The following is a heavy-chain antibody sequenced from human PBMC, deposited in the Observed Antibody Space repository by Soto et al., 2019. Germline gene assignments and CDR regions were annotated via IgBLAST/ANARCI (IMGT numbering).Heavy chain of an antibody. D-gene: IGHD3-10*01. CDR1: GFTFTSYA. V-gene: IGHV3-23*01. CDR2: ISATGGST. J-gene: IGHJ4*02. CDR3: AKVHGHTTMIRGVIVNYFAY. Sequence: PGGSLRLSCAASGFTFTSYAMSWVRQAPGKGLEWVSVISATGGSTYYADSVRGRFTISRDNSKNTLYLQMNSLRAEDTAVYYCAKVHGHTTMIRGVIVNYFAYWGQGTLVTVSS.